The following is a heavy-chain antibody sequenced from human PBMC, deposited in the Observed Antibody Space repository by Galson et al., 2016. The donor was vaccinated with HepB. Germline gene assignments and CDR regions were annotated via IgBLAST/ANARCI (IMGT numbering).Heavy chain of an antibody. D-gene: IGHD1-26*01. J-gene: IGHJ6*03. CDR1: GYTFTTYG. V-gene: IGHV1-18*04. Sequence: SVKVSCKASGYTFTTYGISWVRQAPGQGLEWMGWISAYNGKTNYAQKLQGRVTMTTDTSTSTAYMELRSLRSDDTAVYYCARAQAEEWELNHYNYYMDVGGKGTTVTVSS. CDR2: ISAYNGKT. CDR3: ARAQAEEWELNHYNYYMDV.